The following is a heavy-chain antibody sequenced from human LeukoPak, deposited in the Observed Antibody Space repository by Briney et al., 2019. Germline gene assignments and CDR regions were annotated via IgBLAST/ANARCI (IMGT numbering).Heavy chain of an antibody. Sequence: GASVKVSCKASGYTFTGYYMHWVRQAPGRGLEWMGWINPNSGGTNYAQKFQGRVTMTRDTSISTAYMELSSLRSDDTAVYYCARRGYSSSWQFDYWGQGTLVTVSS. V-gene: IGHV1-2*02. CDR2: INPNSGGT. CDR3: ARRGYSSSWQFDY. J-gene: IGHJ4*02. D-gene: IGHD6-13*01. CDR1: GYTFTGYY.